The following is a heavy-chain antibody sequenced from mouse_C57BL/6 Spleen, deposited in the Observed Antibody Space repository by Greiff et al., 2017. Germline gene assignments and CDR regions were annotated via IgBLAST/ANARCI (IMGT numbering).Heavy chain of an antibody. V-gene: IGHV2-5*01. D-gene: IGHD1-1*01. J-gene: IGHJ4*01. Sequence: VQLQQSGPGLVQPSQSLSITCTVSGFSLTSYGVHWVRQSPGKGLEWLGVIWRGGSTDYNAAFMSRLSITKDNSKSQVFFKMNSLQADDTAIYYCAKSLLDYYGSSHYAMDYWGQGTSVTVSS. CDR1: GFSLTSYG. CDR3: AKSLLDYYGSSHYAMDY. CDR2: IWRGGST.